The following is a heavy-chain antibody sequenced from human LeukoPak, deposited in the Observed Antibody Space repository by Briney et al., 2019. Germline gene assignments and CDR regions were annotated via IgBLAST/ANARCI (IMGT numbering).Heavy chain of an antibody. J-gene: IGHJ4*02. V-gene: IGHV1-69*04. Sequence: SVKVSCKASGGTFSSCAISWVRQAPGQGLEWMGRIIPILGIANYAQKFQGRVTITADKSTSTAYMELSSLRSEDTAVYYCARGDKAYCGGDCYSAFDYWGQGTLVTVSS. CDR2: IIPILGIA. CDR3: ARGDKAYCGGDCYSAFDY. CDR1: GGTFSSCA. D-gene: IGHD2-21*02.